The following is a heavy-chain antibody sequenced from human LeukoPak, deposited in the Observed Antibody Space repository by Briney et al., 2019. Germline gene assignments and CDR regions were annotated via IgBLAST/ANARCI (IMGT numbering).Heavy chain of an antibody. V-gene: IGHV3-21*01. Sequence: GGSLRLSCAASGFTFSSYSMNWVRQAPGKGLEWVSSISSSSSYIYYADSVKGRFTISRDNSKNTLYLQMNSLRAEDTAVYYCARVRGNWKQQLVAIGAFDIWGQGTMVTVSS. CDR3: ARVRGNWKQQLVAIGAFDI. D-gene: IGHD6-13*01. J-gene: IGHJ3*02. CDR2: ISSSSSYI. CDR1: GFTFSSYS.